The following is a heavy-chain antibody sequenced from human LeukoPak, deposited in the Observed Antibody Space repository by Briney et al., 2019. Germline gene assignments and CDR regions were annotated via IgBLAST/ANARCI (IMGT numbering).Heavy chain of an antibody. V-gene: IGHV1-69*04. Sequence: ASVKVSCKASGGTFSSYAISWVRQAPGQGLEWMGRIIPILGIANYAQKFQGKVTITADKSTSTAYMELSSLRSEDTAVYYCARDYAIVVVPAAIPDISYYGMDVWGQGTTVTVSS. CDR2: IIPILGIA. D-gene: IGHD2-2*01. CDR1: GGTFSSYA. J-gene: IGHJ6*02. CDR3: ARDYAIVVVPAAIPDISYYGMDV.